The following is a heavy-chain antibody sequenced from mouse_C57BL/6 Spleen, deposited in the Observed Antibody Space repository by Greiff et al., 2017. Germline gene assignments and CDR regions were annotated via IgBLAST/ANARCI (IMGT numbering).Heavy chain of an antibody. D-gene: IGHD2-3*01. CDR3: ETVYSGYYDWYFDV. Sequence: EVMLVESGGGLVKPGGSLKLSCAASGFTFSSYAMSWVRQTPEKRLEWVASLSDGGSSIYYPDTVKGRFTISRNNAKNNLYLQMNHLKSEDTAMDYCETVYSGYYDWYFDVWGTGTTVTVSS. V-gene: IGHV5-4*03. CDR2: LSDGGSSI. CDR1: GFTFSSYA. J-gene: IGHJ1*03.